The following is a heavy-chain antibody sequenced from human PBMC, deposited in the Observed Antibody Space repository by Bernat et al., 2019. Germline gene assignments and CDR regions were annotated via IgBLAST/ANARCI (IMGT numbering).Heavy chain of an antibody. Sequence: EVQLLESGGGLVQPGGSLRLSCAASGFTFSSYAMSWVRQAPGKGLEWVSAISGSGGSTYYADSVKGRFTISRDNSKNTLYLKMNSLRAEDTAVYYCAKERHFGVVIIPLNGMDVWGQVTTVTVSS. CDR2: ISGSGGST. D-gene: IGHD3-3*01. J-gene: IGHJ6*02. CDR3: AKERHFGVVIIPLNGMDV. V-gene: IGHV3-23*01. CDR1: GFTFSSYA.